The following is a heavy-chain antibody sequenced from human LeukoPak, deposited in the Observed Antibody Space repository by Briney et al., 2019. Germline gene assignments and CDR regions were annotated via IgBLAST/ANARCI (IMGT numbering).Heavy chain of an antibody. Sequence: GGSLRLSCAASGFPFDGYAMHWVRQAPGRGLEWVSGITWDSLSIVYADSVMGRFTISRDNARKSLYLQMNSLTSEDTALYYCAKASAATWPRYFDLWGRGTLVSVSS. CDR3: AKASAATWPRYFDL. V-gene: IGHV3-9*01. CDR1: GFPFDGYA. J-gene: IGHJ2*01. CDR2: ITWDSLSI. D-gene: IGHD2-15*01.